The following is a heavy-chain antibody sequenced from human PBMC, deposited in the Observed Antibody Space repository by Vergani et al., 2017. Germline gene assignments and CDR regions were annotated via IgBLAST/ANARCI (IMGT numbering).Heavy chain of an antibody. CDR2: TRYDGIVE. J-gene: IGHJ4*02. Sequence: QVQLVESGGGVVQPGGSLRLSCAASGFTFTNYGMHWVRQAPGKGLEWVAFTRYDGIVEYYGDSVRGRFTISRDNSKNTLYLQMNRLRPEDTAVYYCATASAAYCRGASCYDFFEYWGQETLVTVAS. CDR1: GFTFTNYG. CDR3: ATASAAYCRGASCYDFFEY. V-gene: IGHV3-30*02. D-gene: IGHD2-15*01.